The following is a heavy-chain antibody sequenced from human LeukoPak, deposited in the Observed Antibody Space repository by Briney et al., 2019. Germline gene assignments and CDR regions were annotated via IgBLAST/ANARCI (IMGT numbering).Heavy chain of an antibody. CDR2: IIPILGIA. CDR3: ARLFVVTYDAFDI. D-gene: IGHD2-21*01. CDR1: GGTFSSYA. J-gene: IGHJ3*02. V-gene: IGHV1-69*04. Sequence: VKVSCKASGGTFSSYAISWVRQAPGQGLEWMGRIIPILGIANYAQKFQGRVTITADKSTSTAYMELSSLRSEDTAVYYCARLFVVTYDAFDIWGQGTMVTVSS.